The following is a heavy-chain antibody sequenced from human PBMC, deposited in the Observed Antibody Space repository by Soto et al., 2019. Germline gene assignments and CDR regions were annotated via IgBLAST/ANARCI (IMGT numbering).Heavy chain of an antibody. Sequence: SETLSLTCTVSGGSITSGDYYWSCIRQAAGKGLEWIGYIYYTGGSYYNPSLKSRATMSVDVSKNQFSLQLTSVTSTDTDVYYCVGTGTTDDFWGQGMLVT. V-gene: IGHV4-30-4*02. J-gene: IGHJ4*02. CDR1: GGSITSGDYY. CDR3: VGTGTTDDF. D-gene: IGHD1-1*01. CDR2: IYYTGGS.